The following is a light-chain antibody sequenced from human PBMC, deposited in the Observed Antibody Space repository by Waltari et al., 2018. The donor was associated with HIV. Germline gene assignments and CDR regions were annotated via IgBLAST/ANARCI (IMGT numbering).Light chain of an antibody. CDR2: DVT. Sequence: HSALTQTHSESGSPRQSITLSCTATTSDVGAHKYVHLYQQYPVKAPKRIIYDVTNRPTGVSNRFSGSKSGNTASLTISGLQGEDEADYYCCSYTSSITGRVFGTGTKVTVL. CDR1: TSDVGAHKY. J-gene: IGLJ1*01. V-gene: IGLV2-14*03. CDR3: CSYTSSITGRV.